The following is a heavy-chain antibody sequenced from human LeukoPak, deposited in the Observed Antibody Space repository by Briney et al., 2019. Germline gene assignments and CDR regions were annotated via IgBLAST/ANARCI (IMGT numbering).Heavy chain of an antibody. D-gene: IGHD3-10*01. V-gene: IGHV4-4*02. J-gene: IGHJ5*02. CDR2: IYHSGST. Sequence: PSETLSLTCAVSGGSISSTNWWSWVRQPPGKGLEWIGEIYHSGSTNYNPSLKSRVTISVDKSKNEFFLKLTSVTAADTAVYFCARGGSGSYVVDPWGQGTLVIVSS. CDR1: GGSISSTNW. CDR3: ARGGSGSYVVDP.